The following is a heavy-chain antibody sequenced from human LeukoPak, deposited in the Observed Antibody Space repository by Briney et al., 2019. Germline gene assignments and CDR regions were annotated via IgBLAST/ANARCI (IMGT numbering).Heavy chain of an antibody. CDR2: IIPVYGTA. CDR3: ARDHSTMVRGEAVY. D-gene: IGHD3-10*01. J-gene: IGHJ4*02. V-gene: IGHV1-69*05. CDR1: GGTFSSYA. Sequence: SVKVSCKASGGTFSSYAVSWVRQAPGQGLEWMGGIIPVYGTANHAQKFQGRVTMTRDTSTSTVYMELSSLRSEDTAVYYCARDHSTMVRGEAVYWGQGTLVTVSS.